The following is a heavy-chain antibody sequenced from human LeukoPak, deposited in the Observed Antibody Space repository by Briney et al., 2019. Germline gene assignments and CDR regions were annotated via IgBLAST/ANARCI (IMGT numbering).Heavy chain of an antibody. V-gene: IGHV3-23*01. D-gene: IGHD1-1*01. CDR1: GFTFSSYS. CDR2: ISGSGGST. Sequence: GGSLRLSCAASGFTFSSYSMNWVRQAPGKGLEWVSAISGSGGSTYYADSVKGRFTISRDNAKNSLYLQMNSLRAEDTAVYYCARVSTEELDYWGQGTLVTVSS. CDR3: ARVSTEELDY. J-gene: IGHJ4*02.